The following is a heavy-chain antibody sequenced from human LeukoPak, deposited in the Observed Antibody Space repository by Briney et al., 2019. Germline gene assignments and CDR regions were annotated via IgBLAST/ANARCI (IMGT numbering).Heavy chain of an antibody. J-gene: IGHJ1*01. V-gene: IGHV1-24*01. CDR3: ATHQIAPYDSSGYWKYFQH. D-gene: IGHD3-22*01. CDR2: FDPEDGET. Sequence: ASVKVSCKVSGYTLTELSMHWVRQAPGKGLEWMGGFDPEDGETIYAQKFQGRVTMTEDTPTDTAYMELSSLRSEDTAVYYCATHQIAPYDSSGYWKYFQHWGQGTLVTVSS. CDR1: GYTLTELS.